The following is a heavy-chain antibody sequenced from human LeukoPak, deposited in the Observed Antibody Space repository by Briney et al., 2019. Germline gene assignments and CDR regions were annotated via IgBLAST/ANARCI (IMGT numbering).Heavy chain of an antibody. V-gene: IGHV3-23*01. D-gene: IGHD5-18*01. Sequence: GGSLRLSCAASGFTFSSYAMSWVRQAPGKGLEWVSAISGSGGSTYYADSVKGRFTISRDNSKNTLYLQMNSLRAEDTAVYYCAKDQRGSYGQRNNWLDPWGQGTLVTVSS. CDR3: AKDQRGSYGQRNNWLDP. CDR2: ISGSGGST. CDR1: GFTFSSYA. J-gene: IGHJ5*02.